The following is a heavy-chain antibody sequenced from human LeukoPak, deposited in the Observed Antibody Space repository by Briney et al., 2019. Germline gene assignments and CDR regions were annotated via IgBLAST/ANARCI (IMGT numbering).Heavy chain of an antibody. CDR2: ISGGGGTT. V-gene: IGHV3-23*01. Sequence: GGSLRLSCAASGFSFNGYAMTWVRQAPGKGLEWVSTISGGGGTTYYADSVKGRFTISRDNPKSTLYLQLDSLRAEDTALYYCAKYETWTSGRYFDYWGQGTLVTVSS. CDR3: AKYETWTSGRYFDY. D-gene: IGHD6-19*01. J-gene: IGHJ4*02. CDR1: GFSFNGYA.